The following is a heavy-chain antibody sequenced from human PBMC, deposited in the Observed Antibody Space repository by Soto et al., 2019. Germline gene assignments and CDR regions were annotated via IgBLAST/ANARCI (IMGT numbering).Heavy chain of an antibody. D-gene: IGHD1-26*01. Sequence: QVQLQESGPGLVKPSETLSLTCTVSGGSISSYYWSWIRQPPGKGLEWIGYIYFSGSANYNPSLRSRVTISVDTSKNQFSLKLSSVTAADTAVYYCVRGALNWFDPWGQGTLVTVSS. J-gene: IGHJ5*02. CDR3: VRGALNWFDP. CDR2: IYFSGSA. CDR1: GGSISSYY. V-gene: IGHV4-59*01.